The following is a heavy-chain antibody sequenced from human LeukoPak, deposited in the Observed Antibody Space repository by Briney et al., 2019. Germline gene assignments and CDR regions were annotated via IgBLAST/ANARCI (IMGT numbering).Heavy chain of an antibody. CDR1: GGSISSYY. V-gene: IGHV4-59*01. D-gene: IGHD3-9*01. CDR3: ARSRYDVLTGLLGHFDY. CDR2: IYYSGST. Sequence: SSETLSLTCTVSGGSISSYYWSWIRQPPGKGLEWIGYIYYSGSTNYNPSLKSRVTISVDTSKNQFSLKLSSVTAADTAVYYCARSRYDVLTGLLGHFDYWGQGTLVTVSS. J-gene: IGHJ4*02.